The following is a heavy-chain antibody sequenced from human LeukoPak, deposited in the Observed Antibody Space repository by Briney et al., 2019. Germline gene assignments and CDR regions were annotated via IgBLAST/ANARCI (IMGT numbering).Heavy chain of an antibody. CDR1: GFTFTSYE. Sequence: GGSLRLSCAASGFTFTSYEMNWVRHAPGKGLEWVSYINSDGTTIYYADSVKGRFTISRDYAKSSLYLQMNSLRAEDTAIYYCARERAVAGAGFDYWGQGTLVTVSS. D-gene: IGHD6-19*01. CDR2: INSDGTTI. V-gene: IGHV3-48*03. CDR3: ARERAVAGAGFDY. J-gene: IGHJ4*02.